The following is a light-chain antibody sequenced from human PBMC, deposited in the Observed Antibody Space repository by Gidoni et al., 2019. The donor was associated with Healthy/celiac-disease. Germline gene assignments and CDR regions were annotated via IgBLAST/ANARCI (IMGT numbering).Light chain of an antibody. J-gene: IGKJ3*01. CDR2: AAF. V-gene: IGKV1-39*01. Sequence: DIQMTQSPSSLSASVGDRVTITCRASQSISSYLNWYQQKPGQAPKLLIYAAFSLQSGVPSRFGGSGSGTDFTLTISSLQPEDFATYYCQQSYSTLFTFGPGTKVDIK. CDR1: QSISSY. CDR3: QQSYSTLFT.